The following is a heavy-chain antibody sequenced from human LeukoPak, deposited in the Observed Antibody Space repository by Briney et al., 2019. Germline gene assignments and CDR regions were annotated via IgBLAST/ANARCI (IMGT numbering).Heavy chain of an antibody. CDR1: GYTFTGYY. V-gene: IGHV1-2*02. D-gene: IGHD3-22*01. Sequence: ASVKVSCKASGYTFTGYYMHWVRQAPGQGLEWMGWINPNSGGTNYAQKFQGRVTMTRDTSISTAYMELSRLRSDDTAVYYCARYRTYYYDSSGYYGADYWGQGTLVTVSS. J-gene: IGHJ4*02. CDR3: ARYRTYYYDSSGYYGADY. CDR2: INPNSGGT.